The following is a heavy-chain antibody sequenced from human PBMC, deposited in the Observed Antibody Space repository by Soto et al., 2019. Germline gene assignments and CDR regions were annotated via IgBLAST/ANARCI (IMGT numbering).Heavy chain of an antibody. J-gene: IGHJ5*02. Sequence: EVQLVESGGGLVKPGGSLRLSCAASGFTFNTYDMNWVRQAPGKGLKWVSSITTSSAYIYYADSLKGRITISRDNAKNSLFLQMNSLRAEDTAGYYCVRSGTARLLRHSWFDTWGQGTLVTVSS. CDR1: GFTFNTYD. CDR3: VRSGTARLLRHSWFDT. CDR2: ITTSSAYI. V-gene: IGHV3-21*01. D-gene: IGHD2-21*01.